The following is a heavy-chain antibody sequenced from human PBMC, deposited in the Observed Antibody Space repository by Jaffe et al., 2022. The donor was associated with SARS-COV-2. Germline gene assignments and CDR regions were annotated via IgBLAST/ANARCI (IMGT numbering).Heavy chain of an antibody. V-gene: IGHV3-23*01. Sequence: EVQLLESGGGLVQPGGSLRLSCAASGFTFKNYGMSWVRQPPGRGLDWVSSINTDGSNEHYADSVKGRFTISRDNSKNTVYLQMSSLTADDTAIYYCAIQLWEPYYWGQGSLVTVSS. D-gene: IGHD5-18*01. CDR3: AIQLWEPYY. J-gene: IGHJ4*02. CDR2: INTDGSNE. CDR1: GFTFKNYG.